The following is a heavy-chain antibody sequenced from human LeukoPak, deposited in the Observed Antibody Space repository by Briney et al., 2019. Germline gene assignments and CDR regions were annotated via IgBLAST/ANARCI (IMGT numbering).Heavy chain of an antibody. D-gene: IGHD1-26*01. CDR3: ARHDSVGRPLYYFDY. Sequence: KNGESLKISCKGSGYSFTSYWIGWVRQMPGKGLEWMGIIYPGDSDTRYSPSFQAQVTISADKSISTAYLQWSSLKASDTAMYYCARHDSVGRPLYYFDYWGQGTLVTVSS. CDR1: GYSFTSYW. V-gene: IGHV5-51*01. CDR2: IYPGDSDT. J-gene: IGHJ4*02.